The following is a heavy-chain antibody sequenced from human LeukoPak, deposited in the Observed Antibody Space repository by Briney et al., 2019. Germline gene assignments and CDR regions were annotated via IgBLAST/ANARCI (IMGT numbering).Heavy chain of an antibody. D-gene: IGHD1-7*01. Sequence: GESLKISCKGSGYSFTSYWIGWVRQMPGKGLEWMGIIYPDDSDTRYSPSFQGQVTISADKSISTAYLQWSSLKASDTAMYYCARHDGITGTTGALDYWGQGTLVTVSS. CDR3: ARHDGITGTTGALDY. CDR2: IYPDDSDT. CDR1: GYSFTSYW. J-gene: IGHJ4*02. V-gene: IGHV5-51*01.